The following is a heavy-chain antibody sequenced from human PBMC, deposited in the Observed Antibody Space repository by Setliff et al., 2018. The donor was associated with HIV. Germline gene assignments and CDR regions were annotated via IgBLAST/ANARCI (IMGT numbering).Heavy chain of an antibody. J-gene: IGHJ5*02. CDR3: ARGGAREYQLLYNYFDP. CDR1: GYTLSTYA. Sequence: WASVKVSCKASGYTLSTYALYWVRQAPGQRLEWMGWINSDNGNTKFSQKFQGRLTITADTTASTAYMVLSSLTSEDTAVYYCARGGAREYQLLYNYFDPWGQGTLVT. D-gene: IGHD2-2*01. V-gene: IGHV1-3*01. CDR2: INSDNGNT.